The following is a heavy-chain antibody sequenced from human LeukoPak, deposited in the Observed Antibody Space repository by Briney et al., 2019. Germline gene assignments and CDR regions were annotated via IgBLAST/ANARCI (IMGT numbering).Heavy chain of an antibody. CDR2: ISGSGGST. Sequence: GGSLRLSCAASGFTFSSYAMSWVRQAPGKGLEWVSAISGSGGSTYYADSVKGRFTISRDNSKNTLYLQMNSLRAEDTTVYYCAKVSESGSYYGVFDYWGQGTLVTVSS. CDR1: GFTFSSYA. J-gene: IGHJ4*02. V-gene: IGHV3-23*01. CDR3: AKVSESGSYYGVFDY. D-gene: IGHD1-26*01.